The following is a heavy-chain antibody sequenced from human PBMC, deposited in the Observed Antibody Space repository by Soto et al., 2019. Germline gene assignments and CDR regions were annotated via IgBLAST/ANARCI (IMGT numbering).Heavy chain of an antibody. J-gene: IGHJ4*02. CDR3: ARDSPPSDY. Sequence: ASVKVSCKASGYAFTSYAMHWVRQAPGQRLEWMGWINAGNGNRKYSQKFQGRVTITRDTSASTAYMELSSLRSEDTAVYYCARDSPPSDYWGQGTLVTVSS. CDR1: GYAFTSYA. CDR2: INAGNGNR. V-gene: IGHV1-3*01.